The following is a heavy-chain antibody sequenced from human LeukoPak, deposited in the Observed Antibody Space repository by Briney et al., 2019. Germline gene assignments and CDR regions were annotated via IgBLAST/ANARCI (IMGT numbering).Heavy chain of an antibody. CDR2: ISGSGGST. CDR1: GFTFSSYA. D-gene: IGHD3-22*01. J-gene: IGHJ4*02. Sequence: GSLRLSCAASGFTFSSYAMSWVRQAPGKGLEWVSAISGSGGSTYYADSVKGRFTISRDNSKNTLYLQMNSLRAEDTAVYYCAKAISDYYDSSGYYGTSFDYWGQGTLVTVSS. V-gene: IGHV3-23*01. CDR3: AKAISDYYDSSGYYGTSFDY.